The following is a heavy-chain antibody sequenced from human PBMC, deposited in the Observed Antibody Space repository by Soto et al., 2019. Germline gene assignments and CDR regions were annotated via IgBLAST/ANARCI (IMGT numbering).Heavy chain of an antibody. V-gene: IGHV1-46*01. Sequence: ASVKVSCKASGYTFTSYYMHWVRQAPGQGLEWMGIINPSGGSTSYAQKCQGRVTMTRDTSTSTVYMELSSLKSEDPAVYYCARGDSSGYYFYYYYGMDVWGQGTTFTVSS. D-gene: IGHD3-22*01. CDR3: ARGDSSGYYFYYYYGMDV. CDR2: INPSGGST. CDR1: GYTFTSYY. J-gene: IGHJ6*02.